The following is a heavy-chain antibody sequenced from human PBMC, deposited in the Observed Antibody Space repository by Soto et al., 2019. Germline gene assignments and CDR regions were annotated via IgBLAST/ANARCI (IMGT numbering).Heavy chain of an antibody. J-gene: IGHJ4*02. CDR3: ARDTFEYSSSAPDY. Sequence: PGGSLRLSCAASGSTFSSYWMSWVRQAPGKGLEWVANIKQDGSEKYYVDSVKGRFTISRDNAKNSLYLQMNSLRAEDTAVYYCARDTFEYSSSAPDYWGQGTLVT. CDR1: GSTFSSYW. CDR2: IKQDGSEK. V-gene: IGHV3-7*01. D-gene: IGHD6-6*01.